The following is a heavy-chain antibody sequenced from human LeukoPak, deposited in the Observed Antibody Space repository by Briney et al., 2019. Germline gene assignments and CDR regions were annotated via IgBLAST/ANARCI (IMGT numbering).Heavy chain of an antibody. CDR3: ARASGGNKPFDI. J-gene: IGHJ3*02. CDR2: INSDGSST. CDR1: GFSVTNNY. Sequence: PGGSLRLSCAVSGFSVTNNYMSWVRQAPGKGLVCVSRINSDGSSTIYADSVKGRFTISRDNAKNTLYLQMNSLRAEDTAVYYCARASGGNKPFDIWGQGTMVTVSS. D-gene: IGHD4-23*01. V-gene: IGHV3-74*01.